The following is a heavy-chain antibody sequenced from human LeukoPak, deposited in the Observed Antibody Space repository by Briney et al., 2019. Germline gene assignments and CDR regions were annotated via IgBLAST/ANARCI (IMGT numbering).Heavy chain of an antibody. D-gene: IGHD6-13*01. J-gene: IGHJ4*02. CDR2: IHESGST. CDR1: GGSISRYY. Sequence: PSETLSLTCTVSGGSISRYYWTWIRQPPGKGLEWIGYIHESGSTKYNPSLKSRVTISVDTSKNQFSLKLSSVTAADTAVYYCARGAIVAAGNYYFDYWGQGAPVTVSS. CDR3: ARGAIVAAGNYYFDY. V-gene: IGHV4-59*01.